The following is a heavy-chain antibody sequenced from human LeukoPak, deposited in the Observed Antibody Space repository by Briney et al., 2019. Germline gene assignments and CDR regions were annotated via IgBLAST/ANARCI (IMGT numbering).Heavy chain of an antibody. V-gene: IGHV3-21*01. D-gene: IGHD6-19*01. J-gene: IGHJ4*02. CDR2: ISSSGSYI. CDR1: GFTFSSYS. Sequence: PEGSLRLSCAASGFTFSSYSMNWVRQAPGKGLEWVSSISSSGSYIYYADSVKGRFTISRDNAKNSLYLQMNSLRAEDTAVYYCAREVSGWGIAVAAFDYWGQGTLVTVSS. CDR3: AREVSGWGIAVAAFDY.